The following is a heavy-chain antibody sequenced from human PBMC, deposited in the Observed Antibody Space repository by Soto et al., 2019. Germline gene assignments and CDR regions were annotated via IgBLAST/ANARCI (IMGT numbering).Heavy chain of an antibody. CDR3: ARDFYPEALSSGWYPAFDY. D-gene: IGHD6-19*01. J-gene: IGHJ4*02. Sequence: SVKVSWKASGGTFSSYAISWVRQAPGQGLEWMGGIIPIFGTANYAQKFQGRVTITADESTSTAYMELSSLRSEDTAVYYCARDFYPEALSSGWYPAFDYWGQGTLVTVSS. CDR1: GGTFSSYA. V-gene: IGHV1-69*13. CDR2: IIPIFGTA.